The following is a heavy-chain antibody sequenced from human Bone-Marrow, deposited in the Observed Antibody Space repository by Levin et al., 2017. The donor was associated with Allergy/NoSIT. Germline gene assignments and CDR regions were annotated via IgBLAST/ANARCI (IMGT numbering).Heavy chain of an antibody. CDR3: ATRSVAAPK. J-gene: IGHJ4*02. Sequence: GGSLRLSCASSGFTVGNNHMNWVRQAPGKGLEWVSLMYSGGSTRYADSVKGRFTISRDSSKNTLYRQMDSLRADDTAVYYCATRSVAAPKWGRGTPVTVSS. CDR1: GFTVGNNH. D-gene: IGHD6-19*01. V-gene: IGHV3-66*01. CDR2: MYSGGST.